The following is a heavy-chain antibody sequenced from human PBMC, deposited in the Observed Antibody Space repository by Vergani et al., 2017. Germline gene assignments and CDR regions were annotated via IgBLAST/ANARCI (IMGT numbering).Heavy chain of an antibody. D-gene: IGHD1-26*01. V-gene: IGHV4-61*02. Sequence: QVQLQESGPGLVKPSQTLSLTCTVSGDSISSGNYYWSWIRQPAGKGLQWIGRISTSGSTNYNPSLKSRITISVDTSKSQLSRKLGSLTADDTAVYYCVRDGLLIVGATHWFDPWCQGTLVTVSS. J-gene: IGHJ5*02. CDR3: VRDGLLIVGATHWFDP. CDR1: GDSISSGNYY. CDR2: ISTSGST.